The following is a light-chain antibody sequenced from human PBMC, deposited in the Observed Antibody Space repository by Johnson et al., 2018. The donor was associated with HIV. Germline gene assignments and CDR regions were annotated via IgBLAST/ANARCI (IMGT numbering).Light chain of an antibody. Sequence: QYVLTQPPSVSAAPGQKVTISCSGSSSNIGNNHVSWYQHFSGTAPKLLIYENNKRPSGIPDRFSGSKSGTSPTLAITEPQLGDEADYYFGTWYNSLGVFFVFGTGTEVTVL. CDR1: SSNIGNNH. CDR3: GTWYNSLGVFFV. V-gene: IGLV1-51*02. J-gene: IGLJ1*01. CDR2: ENN.